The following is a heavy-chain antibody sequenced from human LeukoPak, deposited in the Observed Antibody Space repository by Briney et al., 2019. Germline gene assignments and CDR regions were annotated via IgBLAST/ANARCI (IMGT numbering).Heavy chain of an antibody. CDR3: AKDWNRAIDS. Sequence: GGSLRLSCAFSGFSFNSYWMTWVRQVPGKGREGVANIKQDGSEKNYVDSGQGRFNISRDNSKNTLFLQLNNLRVEDMAVLYCAKDWNRAIDSWGQGTLVTVSS. CDR2: IKQDGSEK. CDR1: GFSFNSYW. V-gene: IGHV3-7*01. D-gene: IGHD1-1*01. J-gene: IGHJ4*02.